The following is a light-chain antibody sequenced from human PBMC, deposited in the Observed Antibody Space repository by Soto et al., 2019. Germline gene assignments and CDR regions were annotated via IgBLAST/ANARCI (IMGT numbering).Light chain of an antibody. Sequence: QSVLTQPASVSGSPGQSITISCTGTSSDVGSYDLVSWYQQHPGKAPKVMIYDVGERPSGVSNRFSGSKSGNTASLTISGLQAEDEADYYCCSYAGSSTYLFGGGTQLTVL. J-gene: IGLJ2*01. CDR1: SSDVGSYDL. CDR2: DVG. V-gene: IGLV2-23*02. CDR3: CSYAGSSTYL.